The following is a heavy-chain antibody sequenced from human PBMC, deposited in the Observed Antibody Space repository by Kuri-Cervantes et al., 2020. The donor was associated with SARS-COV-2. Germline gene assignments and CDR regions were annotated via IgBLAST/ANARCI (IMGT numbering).Heavy chain of an antibody. V-gene: IGHV1-18*01. CDR3: ARTYLCVTCSPGF. D-gene: IGHD2/OR15-2a*01. Sequence: ASVKVSCKASGGTFSSYAISWVRQAPGQGLEWMGGIIAYNGNTNYAQKFQGRVTMTTDTATSTAYMELRSLTSDDTAVYYCARTYLCVTCSPGFWGQGTLVTVSS. CDR2: IIAYNGNT. J-gene: IGHJ4*02. CDR1: GGTFSSYA.